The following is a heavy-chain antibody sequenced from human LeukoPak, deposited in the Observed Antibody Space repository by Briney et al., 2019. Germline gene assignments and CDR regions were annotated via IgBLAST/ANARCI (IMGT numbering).Heavy chain of an antibody. CDR3: ARGYSSSSPMFDPFFDY. J-gene: IGHJ4*02. CDR2: ISAYNGNT. CDR1: GYTFTSYG. Sequence: ASVKVSCKASGYTFTSYGISWVRQAPGQGLKWMGWISAYNGNTNYAQKLQGRVTMTTDTSTSTAYMELSRLRSDDTAVYYCARGYSSSSPMFDPFFDYWGQGTLVTVSS. D-gene: IGHD6-6*01. V-gene: IGHV1-18*01.